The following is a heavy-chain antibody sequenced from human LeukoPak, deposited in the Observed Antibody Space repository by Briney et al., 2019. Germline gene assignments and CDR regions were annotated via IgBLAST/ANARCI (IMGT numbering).Heavy chain of an antibody. CDR3: ARDRGFGQADV. Sequence: GGSLTLSCAASGFTFSGYWMSWLRQAPGKGLEWVANIKQDGSEKYYVDSVKGRFTISRDNAKNSLYLQMNSLRAEDTAVYYCARDRGFGQADVWGEGTTVTVSS. CDR2: IKQDGSEK. D-gene: IGHD3-10*01. J-gene: IGHJ6*04. CDR1: GFTFSGYW. V-gene: IGHV3-7*01.